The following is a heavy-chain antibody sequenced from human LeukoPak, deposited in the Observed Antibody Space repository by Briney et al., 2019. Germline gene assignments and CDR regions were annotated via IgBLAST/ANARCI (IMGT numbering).Heavy chain of an antibody. Sequence: GGSLRLSCAASGFTVSSNYMSWVRQAPGKGLEWVSAISGSGGSTYYADSVKGRFTISRDNSKNTLYLQMNSPRAEDTAVFYCARLPAYCSSTSCYVDYWGQGTLVTVSS. J-gene: IGHJ4*02. CDR3: ARLPAYCSSTSCYVDY. V-gene: IGHV3-23*01. CDR1: GFTVSSNY. CDR2: ISGSGGST. D-gene: IGHD2-2*01.